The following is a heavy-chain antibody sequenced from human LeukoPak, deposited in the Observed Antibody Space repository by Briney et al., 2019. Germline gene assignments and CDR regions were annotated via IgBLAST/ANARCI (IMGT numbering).Heavy chain of an antibody. CDR3: ARESVAAPYYFDY. D-gene: IGHD2-15*01. CDR2: IYHSGST. CDR1: SGSVSSGGYS. J-gene: IGHJ4*02. Sequence: PSQTLSLTCAVSSGSVSSGGYSWSWIRQPPGKGLEWIGYIYHSGSTYYNPSLKSRVTISVDRSKNQFSLKLSSVTAADTAVYYCARESVAAPYYFDYWGQGTLVTVSS. V-gene: IGHV4-30-2*01.